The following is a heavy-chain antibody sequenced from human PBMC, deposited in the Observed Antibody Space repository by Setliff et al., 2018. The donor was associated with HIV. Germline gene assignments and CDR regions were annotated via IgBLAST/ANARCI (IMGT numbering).Heavy chain of an antibody. CDR2: INHSGST. CDR3: ARLRSELGVFDY. Sequence: SETLSLTCAVYGGSFSGYYWSWIRQPPGKGLEWIGEINHSGSTNYNPSLKSRVTISVDTSKNQFSMKLRSVTAADTAVYYCARLRSELGVFDYWVQGTLVTVSS. J-gene: IGHJ4*02. D-gene: IGHD1-26*01. CDR1: GGSFSGYY. V-gene: IGHV4-34*01.